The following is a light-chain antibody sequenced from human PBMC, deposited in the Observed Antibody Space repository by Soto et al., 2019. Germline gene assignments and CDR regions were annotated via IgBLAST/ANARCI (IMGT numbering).Light chain of an antibody. V-gene: IGLV2-8*01. Sequence: QSALTQPPSASGSPGQSVTISCTGTSRDVGGYNYVSWYQQHPGKAPKLMIYEVTKRPSGVPDRFSGSKSGNTASLTVSGLQAEDEGDYYCSSHGGINNVVFGGGTKLTVL. J-gene: IGLJ2*01. CDR2: EVT. CDR1: SRDVGGYNY. CDR3: SSHGGINNVV.